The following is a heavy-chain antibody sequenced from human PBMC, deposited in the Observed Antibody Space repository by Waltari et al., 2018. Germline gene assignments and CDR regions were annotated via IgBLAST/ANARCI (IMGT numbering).Heavy chain of an antibody. CDR2: VYHFGSS. J-gene: IGHJ4*02. CDR1: GDYITSASY. CDR3: ARHESAHYGGFDS. Sequence: QVQLQESGPGLVKPSETLSLTCAVSGDYITSASYWGWIRQPPGKGLEWIGYVYHFGSSSYNPSLTSRVTMSVDTSKMQFSLNLSSVTAADTAVYYCARHESAHYGGFDSWGRGTLVTVSA. D-gene: IGHD4-17*01. V-gene: IGHV4-38-2*01.